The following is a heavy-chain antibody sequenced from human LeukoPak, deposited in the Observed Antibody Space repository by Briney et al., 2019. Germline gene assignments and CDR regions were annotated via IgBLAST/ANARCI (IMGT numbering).Heavy chain of an antibody. CDR3: ARVSTYYYAHRFYFDY. Sequence: SETLSLTRTVSGDSITSSDYYWGWIRQPPGKGLEWIGNIYYSGNTYYNPSLNSRITISVDTSKNQFSLKLSSVTAADTAVCYCARVSTYYYAHRFYFDYWGQGTLVTVSS. CDR1: GDSITSSDYY. D-gene: IGHD3-10*01. V-gene: IGHV4-39*01. J-gene: IGHJ4*02. CDR2: IYYSGNT.